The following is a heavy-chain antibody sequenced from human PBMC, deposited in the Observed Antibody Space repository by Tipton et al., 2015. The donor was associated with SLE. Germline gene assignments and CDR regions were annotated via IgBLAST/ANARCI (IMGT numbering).Heavy chain of an antibody. CDR3: ARENSVGAFDI. Sequence: TLSLTCAVYGGSFSGYYWSWIRQPPGKGLEWIGEINHSGSTNYNPSLKSRVTISVATSRNQFSLKLSSVTAADAAVYYCARENSVGAFDIWGQGTMVTVSS. J-gene: IGHJ3*02. V-gene: IGHV4-34*01. CDR2: INHSGST. D-gene: IGHD4-23*01. CDR1: GGSFSGYY.